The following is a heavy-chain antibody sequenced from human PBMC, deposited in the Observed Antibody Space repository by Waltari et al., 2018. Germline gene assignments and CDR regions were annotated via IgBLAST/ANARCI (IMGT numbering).Heavy chain of an antibody. CDR1: GFIFSSHG. D-gene: IGHD4-17*01. J-gene: IGHJ3*01. CDR2: ISFDGKKI. Sequence: VQLLESGGGVVQPGGSLRRSCEASGFIFSSHGMQWVRQIPGKGLGWVAFISFDGKKIFDADSVRGRFTISRDNSNNIVFLQMNSLRPEDSGVYYCAKDGDYSLTEYDAFDVWGQGTVVTVSP. V-gene: IGHV3-30*02. CDR3: AKDGDYSLTEYDAFDV.